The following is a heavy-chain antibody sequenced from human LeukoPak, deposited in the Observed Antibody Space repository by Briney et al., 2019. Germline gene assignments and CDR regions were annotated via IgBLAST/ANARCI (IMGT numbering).Heavy chain of an antibody. CDR3: AREIHPPEYCSGGSCYEPAGWFDP. Sequence: GGSLRLSCAASGFTFSSYWMSWVRQAPGKGLEWVANIKQGGSEKYYVDSVKGRFTISRDNAKNSLYLQMNSLRAEDTAVYYCAREIHPPEYCSGGSCYEPAGWFDPWGQGTLVTVSS. J-gene: IGHJ5*02. V-gene: IGHV3-7*01. D-gene: IGHD2-15*01. CDR2: IKQGGSEK. CDR1: GFTFSSYW.